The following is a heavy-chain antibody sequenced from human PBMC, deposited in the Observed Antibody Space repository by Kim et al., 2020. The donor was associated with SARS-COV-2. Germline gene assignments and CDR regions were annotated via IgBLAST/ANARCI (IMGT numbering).Heavy chain of an antibody. CDR1: GFTFNSYA. Sequence: GGSLRLSCAASGFTFNSYAMSWVRQAPGKGLEWVSGIRDSGGSTKYADSVKGRFSISRDNSKNTLYLQMDNLRAEDTAVYYCAKVTSGSSGWFEYFQHWGQGTLVTVSS. CDR2: IRDSGGST. D-gene: IGHD6-19*01. J-gene: IGHJ1*01. V-gene: IGHV3-23*01. CDR3: AKVTSGSSGWFEYFQH.